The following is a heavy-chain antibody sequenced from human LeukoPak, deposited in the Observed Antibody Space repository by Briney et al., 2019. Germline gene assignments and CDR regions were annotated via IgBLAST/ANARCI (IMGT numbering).Heavy chain of an antibody. CDR2: IYYSGST. CDR3: ARQVGSYYYYYMDV. CDR1: GGSISSSSYY. J-gene: IGHJ6*03. V-gene: IGHV4-39*01. D-gene: IGHD3-10*01. Sequence: SETLSLTCTVSGGSISSSSYYWGWIRQPPGKGLEWIGSIYYSGSTYYNPSLKSRVTISVDTSKNQFSLKLSSVTAADTAVYYCARQVGSYYYYYMDVWGKGTTVTVS.